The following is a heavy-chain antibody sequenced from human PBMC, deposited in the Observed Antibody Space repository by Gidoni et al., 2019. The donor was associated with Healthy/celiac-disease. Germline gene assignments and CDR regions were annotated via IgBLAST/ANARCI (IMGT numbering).Heavy chain of an antibody. J-gene: IGHJ4*02. V-gene: IGHV1-58*01. Sequence: QMQLVQSGPEVKKPGTSVKVSCKASGFTFTSAAVQWVRQARGQRLEWIGWIVVGSGNTNYAQKFQERVTITRDMSTSTAYMELSSLRSEDTAVYYCAALNIAAAGRVYWGQGTLVTVSS. D-gene: IGHD6-13*01. CDR3: AALNIAAAGRVY. CDR2: IVVGSGNT. CDR1: GFTFTSAA.